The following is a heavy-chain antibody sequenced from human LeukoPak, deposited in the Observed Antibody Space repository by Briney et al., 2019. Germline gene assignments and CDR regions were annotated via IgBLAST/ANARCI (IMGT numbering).Heavy chain of an antibody. J-gene: IGHJ4*02. D-gene: IGHD6-13*01. CDR2: ISAYNGNT. CDR1: GGAFSSYA. V-gene: IGHV1-18*01. CDR3: ARSGIARPPDYFEY. Sequence: GASVKVSCKASGGAFSSYAISWVRQAPGQGLEWMGWISAYNGNTNYAQKLQGRVTMTTDTSTSTAYMELRSLRSDDTAVYYCARSGIARPPDYFEYWGQGTLVTVSS.